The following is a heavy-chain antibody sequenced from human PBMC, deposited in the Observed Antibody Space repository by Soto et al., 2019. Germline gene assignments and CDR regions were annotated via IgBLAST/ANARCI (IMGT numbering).Heavy chain of an antibody. CDR1: GFTFSSYG. V-gene: IGHV3-30*03. CDR3: AREWRDFVVVLATIPGYYYGMDV. CDR2: ILYDGNNK. J-gene: IGHJ6*02. Sequence: QVQLVESGGGVVQSGRSLRLSCEASGFTFSSYGMHWVRQAPGKGLEWVALILYDGNNKYYADSVKGRFTISRDNSENTLYLQLNSLRAEDTAVYYCAREWRDFVVVLATIPGYYYGMDVWGQGTTVTVSS. D-gene: IGHD2-15*01.